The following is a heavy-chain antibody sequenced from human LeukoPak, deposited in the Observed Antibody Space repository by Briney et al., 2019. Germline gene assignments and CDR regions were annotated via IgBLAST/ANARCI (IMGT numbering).Heavy chain of an antibody. CDR1: GFTFSSYS. CDR2: ISSSSSYI. D-gene: IGHD2-8*01. Sequence: GGSLRLSCAASGFTFSSYSMNWVRQAPGKGLEWVSSISSSSSYIYYADSVKGRFTISRDNAKNSLYLQMNSLRAEDTAVYYCARVPGYCTNGVCWGQGNLVNVSS. V-gene: IGHV3-21*01. J-gene: IGHJ4*02. CDR3: ARVPGYCTNGVC.